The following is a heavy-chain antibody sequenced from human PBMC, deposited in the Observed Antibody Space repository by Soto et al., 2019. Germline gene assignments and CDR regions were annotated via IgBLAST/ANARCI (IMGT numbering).Heavy chain of an antibody. CDR2: IYYSGST. D-gene: IGHD5-12*01. J-gene: IGHJ5*02. Sequence: PSETLSLTCTVSGGSISSYYWSWSRQPPGKGLEWIGYIYYSGSTNYNPSLKSRVTISVDTSKNQFSLKLSSVTAADTAVYYCARSTIPHRFDPWGQGTLVTVSS. CDR3: ARSTIPHRFDP. CDR1: GGSISSYY. V-gene: IGHV4-59*01.